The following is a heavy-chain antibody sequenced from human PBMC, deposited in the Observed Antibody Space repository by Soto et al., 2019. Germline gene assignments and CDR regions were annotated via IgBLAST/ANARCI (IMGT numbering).Heavy chain of an antibody. D-gene: IGHD3-16*01. CDR1: GYIFVNYG. CDR2: ISPYSGTT. CDR3: AMVDNYVTQTPHDV. Sequence: QVQLVQSGDEVRKPGSSVKVSCKASGYIFVNYGIAWVRQAPGQGLEWMGWISPYSGTTHYARKVQGRLTMTTDTSTSTAYMDLVSLTSGDTAVYYCAMVDNYVTQTPHDVWGQGTTVTVSS. V-gene: IGHV1-18*01. J-gene: IGHJ6*02.